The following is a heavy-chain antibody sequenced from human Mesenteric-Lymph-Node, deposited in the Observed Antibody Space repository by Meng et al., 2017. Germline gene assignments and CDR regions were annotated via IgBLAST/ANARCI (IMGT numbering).Heavy chain of an antibody. J-gene: IGHJ2*01. CDR3: ARRFDL. Sequence: GESLKISCATSGFTFSNCEMNWVRQAPGKGLEWVSKISSSGSSIYYADSVKGRFTISRDNAKNSLYLQMNSLRVEDTAIYYCARRFDLWGRGTLVTVYS. CDR2: ISSSGSSI. CDR1: GFTFSNCE. V-gene: IGHV3-48*03.